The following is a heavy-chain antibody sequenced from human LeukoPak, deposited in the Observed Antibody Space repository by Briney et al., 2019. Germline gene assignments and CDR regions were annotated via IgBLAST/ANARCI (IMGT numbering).Heavy chain of an antibody. CDR3: ARYALVVLDAFDI. CDR2: ISAYNGNT. V-gene: IGHV1-18*04. J-gene: IGHJ3*02. Sequence: ASMKVSCKASGYTFTGYYIHWLRQAPGQGLEWMGWISAYNGNTNYAQKLQGRVTMTTDTSTSTAYMELRSLRSDDTAVYYCARYALVVLDAFDIWGQGTMVTVSS. D-gene: IGHD2-15*01. CDR1: GYTFTGYY.